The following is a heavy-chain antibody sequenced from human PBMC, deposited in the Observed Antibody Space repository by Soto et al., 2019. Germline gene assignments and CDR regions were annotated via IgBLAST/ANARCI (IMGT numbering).Heavy chain of an antibody. V-gene: IGHV1-69*13. CDR1: GGTFSSYA. Sequence: ASVKVSCKASGGTFSSYAISWVRQAPGQGLEWMGGIIPIFGTANYAQKFQGRVTITADESTSTAYMELSSLRSEDTAVYYCAREGLEMATIGLASDIWGQGTMVTVSS. CDR2: IIPIFGTA. D-gene: IGHD5-12*01. CDR3: AREGLEMATIGLASDI. J-gene: IGHJ3*02.